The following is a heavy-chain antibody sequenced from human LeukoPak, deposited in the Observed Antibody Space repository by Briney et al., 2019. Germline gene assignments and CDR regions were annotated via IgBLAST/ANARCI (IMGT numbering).Heavy chain of an antibody. J-gene: IGHJ4*02. CDR2: ISSSGSTI. V-gene: IGHV3-48*04. D-gene: IGHD6-19*01. CDR3: ARWYSSGWQHFDY. CDR1: GFIFSSYS. Sequence: GGSLRLSCAASGFIFSSYSMNWVRQAPGKGLEWVSYISSSGSTIYYADSVKGRFTISRDNAKNSLYLQMNSLRAEDTAVYYCARWYSSGWQHFDYWGQGTLVTVSS.